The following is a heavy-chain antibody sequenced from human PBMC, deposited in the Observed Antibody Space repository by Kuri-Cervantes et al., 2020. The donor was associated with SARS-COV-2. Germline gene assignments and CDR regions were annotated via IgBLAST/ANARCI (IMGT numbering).Heavy chain of an antibody. Sequence: ASVKVSCKTSGYTFTTYAIIWVRQAPGQGLEWMGWISAYNGNTHYAQKFQDRVTMTRDTSISTAYMELSRLRSDDTAVYYCARDGYCSSTSCPWRAFDIWGQGTMVTVSS. D-gene: IGHD2-2*03. J-gene: IGHJ3*02. V-gene: IGHV1-18*01. CDR2: ISAYNGNT. CDR3: ARDGYCSSTSCPWRAFDI. CDR1: GYTFTTYA.